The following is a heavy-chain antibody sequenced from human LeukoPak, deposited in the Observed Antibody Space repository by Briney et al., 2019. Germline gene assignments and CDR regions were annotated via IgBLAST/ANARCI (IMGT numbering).Heavy chain of an antibody. D-gene: IGHD6-19*01. Sequence: PGGSLRLSCAASGFTVSSNYVSWVRQAPGKGLEGGSVIDSGGSTYYADSVKGRFTISRDNSKNTLYLQMNSLRAEDTAVYYCARVQRGIAVALDYWGQGTLATVSS. CDR2: IDSGGST. CDR1: GFTVSSNY. CDR3: ARVQRGIAVALDY. V-gene: IGHV3-66*01. J-gene: IGHJ4*02.